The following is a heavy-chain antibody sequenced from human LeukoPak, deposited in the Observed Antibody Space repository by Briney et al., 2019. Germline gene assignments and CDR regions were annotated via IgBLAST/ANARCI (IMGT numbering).Heavy chain of an antibody. CDR3: ASLRLREFDY. CDR2: IYHSGST. CDR1: DDSISGHY. Sequence: NTSETLSLTCTVSDDSISGHYWSWVRQPPGKGLEWIGEIYHSGSTNYNPSLKSRVTISVDKSKNQFSLKLSSVTAADTAVYYCASLRLREFDYWGQGTLVTVSS. J-gene: IGHJ4*02. D-gene: IGHD3-3*01. V-gene: IGHV4-4*02.